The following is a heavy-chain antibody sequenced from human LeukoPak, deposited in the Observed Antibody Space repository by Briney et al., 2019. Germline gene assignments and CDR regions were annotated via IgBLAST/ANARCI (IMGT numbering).Heavy chain of an antibody. J-gene: IGHJ4*02. CDR3: ARDHISGYELYYFDY. V-gene: IGHV3-30*04. CDR1: GFTFSGYA. D-gene: IGHD5-12*01. CDR2: ISYDGSNK. Sequence: PGGSLRLSCAASGFTFSGYAMHWVRQAPGKGLEWVAVISYDGSNKYYADSVKGRFTISRDNSKNTLYLQMNSLRAEDTAVYYCARDHISGYELYYFDYWGQGTLVTVSS.